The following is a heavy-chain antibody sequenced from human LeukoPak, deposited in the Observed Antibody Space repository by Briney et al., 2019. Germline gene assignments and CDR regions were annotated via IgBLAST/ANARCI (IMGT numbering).Heavy chain of an antibody. V-gene: IGHV1-69*04. CDR3: ARDGAECSSTSCQPYYFDY. Sequence: ASVKVSCKASGGTFSSYTISWVRQAPGQGLEWMGRNIPILGIANYAQKFQGRVTITADKSTSTAYMELSSLRSEDTAVYYCARDGAECSSTSCQPYYFDYWGQGTLVTVSS. J-gene: IGHJ4*02. CDR1: GGTFSSYT. D-gene: IGHD2-2*01. CDR2: NIPILGIA.